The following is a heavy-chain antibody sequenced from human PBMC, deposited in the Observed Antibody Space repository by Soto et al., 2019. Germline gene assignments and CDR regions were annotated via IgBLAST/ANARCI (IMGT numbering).Heavy chain of an antibody. CDR3: AKVFCISSNCYGVHDF. J-gene: IGHJ4*02. CDR2: ILYDGSNV. V-gene: IGHV3-30-3*01. Sequence: GGSLRLSCAASGFIFSDYSMHWVRQTPGKGLEWVALILYDGSNVNYADSVKGRFTISRDNSKNTLYLQVNNLRVEDTAVYYCAKVFCISSNCYGVHDFWGQGTLVTVFS. CDR1: GFIFSDYS. D-gene: IGHD2-2*01.